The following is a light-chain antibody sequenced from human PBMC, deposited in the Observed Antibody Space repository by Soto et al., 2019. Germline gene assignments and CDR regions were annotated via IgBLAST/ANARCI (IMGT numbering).Light chain of an antibody. J-gene: IGLJ3*02. CDR2: GNS. CDR3: QSYDSSLSGWV. CDR1: SSNIGAGYD. V-gene: IGLV1-40*01. Sequence: QSVLTQPPSVSGAPGQRVTISCTGSSSNIGAGYDVHWYQQLPGTAPKLLIYGNSNRPSGVPDRFSGSKSGTSASLAITGLQAEDEADHYCQSYDSSLSGWVFGGGTELTVL.